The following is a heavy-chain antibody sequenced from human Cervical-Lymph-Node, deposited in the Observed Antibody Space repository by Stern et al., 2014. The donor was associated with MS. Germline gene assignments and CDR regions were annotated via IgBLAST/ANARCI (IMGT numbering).Heavy chain of an antibody. Sequence: EMQLVESGAEVKKPGESLKISCKGSEYNFNTHWIAWVRQMPGKGLEWLGNIYTGNSDTRYNPSLQGQVSISADKSITTAYLHFSSLKASDSAMYFCARHGGPNWNHEAHNWFDPWGQGTLVTVSS. V-gene: IGHV5-51*03. CDR2: IYTGNSDT. D-gene: IGHD1-14*01. CDR3: ARHGGPNWNHEAHNWFDP. J-gene: IGHJ5*02. CDR1: EYNFNTHW.